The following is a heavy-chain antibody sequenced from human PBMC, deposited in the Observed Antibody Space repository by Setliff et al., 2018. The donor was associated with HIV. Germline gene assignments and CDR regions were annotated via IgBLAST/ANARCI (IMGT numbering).Heavy chain of an antibody. CDR2: INPKSGAT. CDR3: ARRAEDLAINPPSFDYYFDY. D-gene: IGHD3-9*01. J-gene: IGHJ4*02. CDR1: GYRFTDFY. V-gene: IGHV1-2*02. Sequence: ASVKVSCKTFGYRFTDFYVNWVRQAPGQGLEWMGWINPKSGATKTEQKFQGRITMTRDTSISTAYLELSSLRSDDTDLDFCARRAEDLAINPPSFDYYFDYWGQGTPVTVSS.